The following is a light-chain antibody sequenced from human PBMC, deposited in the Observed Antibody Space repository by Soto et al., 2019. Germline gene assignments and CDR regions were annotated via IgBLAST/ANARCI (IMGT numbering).Light chain of an antibody. Sequence: QSALTQPASVSGSPGQSITISCTGTSSDVGGYNYVSRYQQHPGKAPKLMIYEVSNRPSGVSNRFSGSKSGNTASLTISGLQADDEADYYCSSYTGSSTLVFGGGTKVTVL. V-gene: IGLV2-14*01. CDR1: SSDVGGYNY. J-gene: IGLJ3*02. CDR2: EVS. CDR3: SSYTGSSTLV.